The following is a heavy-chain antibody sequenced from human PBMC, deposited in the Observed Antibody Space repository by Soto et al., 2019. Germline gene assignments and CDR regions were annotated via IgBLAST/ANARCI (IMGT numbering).Heavy chain of an antibody. CDR2: IRQDGGAQ. Sequence: GGSLRLSCVASGFTFTTYWMSGVRQAPGKGLEWVANIRQDGGAQYYVESGKGRFTISRDNAKNSVYLQMDSLRVEDTAVYYCVRGGHGSGSYLGSSWGQGILVTVYS. J-gene: IGHJ5*02. D-gene: IGHD3-10*01. CDR3: VRGGHGSGSYLGSS. V-gene: IGHV3-7*03. CDR1: GFTFTTYW.